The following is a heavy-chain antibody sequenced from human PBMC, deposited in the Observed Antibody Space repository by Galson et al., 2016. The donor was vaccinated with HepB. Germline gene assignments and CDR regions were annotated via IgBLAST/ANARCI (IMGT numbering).Heavy chain of an antibody. CDR1: GGSISSSRHY. CDR3: VLIPYNFWSGYTYYFDS. V-gene: IGHV4-39*01. J-gene: IGHJ4*02. Sequence: LSLTCTVSGGSISSSRHYWGWIRQPPGKGPEWIGSIYYSGTTYYNPSLKSRVTISVDTSKDQFSLKLSSVTAADTAVYYCVLIPYNFWSGYTYYFDSWGQGTLVTVSS. D-gene: IGHD3-3*01. CDR2: IYYSGTT.